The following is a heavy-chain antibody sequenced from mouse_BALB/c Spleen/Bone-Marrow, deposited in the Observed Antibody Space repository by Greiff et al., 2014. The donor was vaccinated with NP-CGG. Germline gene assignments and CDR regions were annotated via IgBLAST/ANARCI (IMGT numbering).Heavy chain of an antibody. J-gene: IGHJ4*01. V-gene: IGHV2-6-4*01. CDR1: GFSLSRYS. Sequence: QVQLQQSGPGLVAPSQSLSITCTVSGFSLSRYSAHWIRQPPGKGLEWLGMIWGGGSTDYNSALRSRLSIINDNSKSQVFLKMSSLLTDDTAMYHCARRELHAMDYWGQGTSVTVSS. CDR2: IWGGGST. CDR3: ARRELHAMDY.